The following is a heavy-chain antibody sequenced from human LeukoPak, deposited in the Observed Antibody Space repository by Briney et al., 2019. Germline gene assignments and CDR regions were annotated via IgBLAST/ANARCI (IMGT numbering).Heavy chain of an antibody. CDR1: GYTFTGYY. CDR2: INPNSGGT. Sequence: ASVKVSCKASGYTFTGYYMHWVRQAPGQGLEWMGRINPNSGGTNYAQKFQGRVTMTRDTSISTAYMELSRLRSDDTAVYYCARDLIPDAYIVDGPLNYYYYYGMDVWGQGTTVTVSS. J-gene: IGHJ6*02. D-gene: IGHD2-15*01. CDR3: ARDLIPDAYIVDGPLNYYYYYGMDV. V-gene: IGHV1-2*06.